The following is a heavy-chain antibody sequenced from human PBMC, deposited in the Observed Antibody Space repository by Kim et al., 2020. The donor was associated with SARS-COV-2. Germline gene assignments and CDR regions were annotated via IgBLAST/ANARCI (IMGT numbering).Heavy chain of an antibody. CDR2: IKEDGSAK. J-gene: IGHJ4*02. Sequence: GGSLRLSCVASGFSFSTYWMSWVRQAPGKGLEWVANIKEDGSAKNYVDSVKGRFTISRDNARMSLYLQLTNLRDEDTAVYYCGREIVGGIVDIDDWGQGTLVTVSS. D-gene: IGHD1-26*01. CDR3: GREIVGGIVDIDD. CDR1: GFSFSTYW. V-gene: IGHV3-7*01.